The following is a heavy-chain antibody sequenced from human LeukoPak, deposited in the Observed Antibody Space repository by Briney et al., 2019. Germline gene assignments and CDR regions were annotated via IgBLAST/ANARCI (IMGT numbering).Heavy chain of an antibody. CDR1: GFTVSSNY. J-gene: IGHJ4*02. Sequence: PGGSLRLSCAASGFTVSSNYMSWVRQAPGKGLEWVSVIYSGSSTYYADSVKGRFTISRDNSKNTLYLQMNSLRAEDTAVYYCARASFLYGDYDDYWGQGTLVTVCS. D-gene: IGHD4-17*01. V-gene: IGHV3-66*01. CDR2: IYSGSST. CDR3: ARASFLYGDYDDY.